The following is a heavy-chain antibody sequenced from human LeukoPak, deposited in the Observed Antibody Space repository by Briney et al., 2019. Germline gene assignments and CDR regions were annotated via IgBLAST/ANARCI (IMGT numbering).Heavy chain of an antibody. D-gene: IGHD3-10*01. CDR3: AKSLTMVNWFDP. V-gene: IGHV3-23*01. Sequence: GGSPRLSCAASGFIFSSYAMSWVRQAPGKGLEWVSAISGSGYSTNYADSVKGRFSISRDNSKNTLFLQMNSLRAEDTALYYCAKSLTMVNWFDPWGQGTLVTVSS. CDR2: ISGSGYST. J-gene: IGHJ5*02. CDR1: GFIFSSYA.